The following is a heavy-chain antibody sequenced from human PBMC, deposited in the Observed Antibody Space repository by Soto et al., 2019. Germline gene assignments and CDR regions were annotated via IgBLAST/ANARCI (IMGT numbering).Heavy chain of an antibody. Sequence: GGSLRLSCAAGGFNFRNYWVHWVRQVPGKGLVWLSGISPFDSKTYYADSVKGRFAISRDNSRNTLFLQMNSLRADDTAVYYCARGYNVGPYESSAYYFDDCGQGTLVTVSS. CDR2: ISPFDSKT. J-gene: IGHJ4*02. CDR1: GFNFRNYW. CDR3: ARGYNVGPYESSAYYFDD. D-gene: IGHD3-22*01. V-gene: IGHV3-74*01.